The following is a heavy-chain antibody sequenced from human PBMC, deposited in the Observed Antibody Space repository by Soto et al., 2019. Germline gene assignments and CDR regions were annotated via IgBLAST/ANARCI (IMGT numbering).Heavy chain of an antibody. CDR2: IIPIFGTA. CDR1: GGTFSSYA. J-gene: IGHJ6*03. Sequence: SVKVSCKASGGTFSSYAISWVRQAPGQGLEWMGGIIPIFGTANYAQKFQGRVTITADESTSTAYMELSSLRSEDTAVYYCAKAGDREYLYADSYYYYYYMDVWGKGTTVTVSS. D-gene: IGHD2-8*01. CDR3: AKAGDREYLYADSYYYYYYMDV. V-gene: IGHV1-69*13.